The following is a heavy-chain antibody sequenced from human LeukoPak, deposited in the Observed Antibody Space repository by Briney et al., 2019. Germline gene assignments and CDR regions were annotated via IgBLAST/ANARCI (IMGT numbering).Heavy chain of an antibody. V-gene: IGHV4-59*12. CDR1: GGSISDYF. J-gene: IGHJ3*02. CDR2: IYYSGST. D-gene: IGHD6-13*01. Sequence: SETLSLTCIVSGGSISDYFWSWIRQSPEKGLEWIGYIYYSGSTYYNPSLKSRVTISVDTSKNQFSLKLSSVTAADTAVYYCARVPLGIWAFDIWGQGTMVTVSS. CDR3: ARVPLGIWAFDI.